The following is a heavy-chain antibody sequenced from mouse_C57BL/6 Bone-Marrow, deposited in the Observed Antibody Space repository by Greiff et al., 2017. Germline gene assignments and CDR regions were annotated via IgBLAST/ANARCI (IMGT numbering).Heavy chain of an antibody. CDR3: ARRGDLLWYPWFAY. D-gene: IGHD2-1*01. J-gene: IGHJ3*01. CDR1: GYTFTSYG. CDR2: IYPRSGNT. Sequence: QVQLQQSGAELVRPGTSVKVSCKASGYTFTSYGISWVKQRTGQGLEWIGEIYPRSGNTYYNEKFKGKATLTADKSSSTAYMELRSLTSEDSAVYFCARRGDLLWYPWFAYWGQGTLVTVSA. V-gene: IGHV1-81*01.